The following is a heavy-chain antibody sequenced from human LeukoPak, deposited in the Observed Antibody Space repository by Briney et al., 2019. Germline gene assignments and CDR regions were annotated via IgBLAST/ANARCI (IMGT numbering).Heavy chain of an antibody. Sequence: GGSLRLSCVASGFTFSSHAMHWVRQAPGMGLEWVSGVGGGGQRTHYADSVKGRFTISRDNSKNTLYLQMNSLRAEDTAVYYCAKDRGYYVDTGTINFWGQGTLVTVSS. CDR2: VGGGGQRT. J-gene: IGHJ4*02. D-gene: IGHD2-15*01. CDR3: AKDRGYYVDTGTINF. V-gene: IGHV3-23*01. CDR1: GFTFSSHA.